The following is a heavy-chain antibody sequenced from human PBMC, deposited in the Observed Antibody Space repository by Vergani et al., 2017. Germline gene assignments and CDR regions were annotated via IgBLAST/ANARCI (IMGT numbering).Heavy chain of an antibody. J-gene: IGHJ4*02. CDR3: AKTYYGSGSSHFYY. D-gene: IGHD3-10*01. Sequence: EVQLVESGGVVVQPGGSLRLSCAASGFTFDDYTMHWVRQAPGKGLEWVSLISWDGSSTYYADSVKGRFTISRDNSKNSLYLQMNSLRTEDTALYYCAKTYYGSGSSHFYYWGQGTLVTVSS. CDR1: GFTFDDYT. V-gene: IGHV3-43*01. CDR2: ISWDGSST.